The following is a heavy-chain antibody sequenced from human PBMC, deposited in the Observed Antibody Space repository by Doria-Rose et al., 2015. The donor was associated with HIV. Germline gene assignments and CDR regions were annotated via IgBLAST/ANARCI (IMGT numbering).Heavy chain of an antibody. CDR2: LFSDDER. Sequence: QITLKESGPVLVKPTETLTLTCTVSGVSLSSPGMGVSWIRQPPGKALEWLANLFSDDERSYQTSLKSRHTISRDTSKSQVVLTMTDMDPVDTATYYCARIKSSRWYHKYYFDFWGQGTLVIVSA. D-gene: IGHD6-13*01. V-gene: IGHV2-26*01. CDR1: GVSLSSPGMG. J-gene: IGHJ4*02. CDR3: ARIKSSRWYHKYYFDF.